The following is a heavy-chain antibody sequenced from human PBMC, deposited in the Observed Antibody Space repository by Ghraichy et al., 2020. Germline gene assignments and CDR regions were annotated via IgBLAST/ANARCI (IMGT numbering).Heavy chain of an antibody. J-gene: IGHJ4*02. V-gene: IGHV3-53*01. CDR1: GFIINTNN. D-gene: IGHD3-22*01. CDR3: ARGGGYYGIDY. CDR2: IFGGGET. Sequence: GGSLRLSCAASGFIINTNNINWVRQAPGKGLEWLSVIFGGGETSYVESIKGRFTISRDDSANTVNLQMNSLRVEDSAVYYCARGGGYYGIDYWGRGTLVTVSS.